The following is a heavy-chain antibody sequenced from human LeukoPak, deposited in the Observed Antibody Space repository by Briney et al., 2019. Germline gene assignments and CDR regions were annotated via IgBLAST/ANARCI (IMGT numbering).Heavy chain of an antibody. D-gene: IGHD1-26*01. V-gene: IGHV1-69*02. Sequence: SVKVSCKASGGTFSSYTISWVRQAPGQGLEWMGRIIPILGIANYAQKFQGRVTITADKSTSTAYVELSSLRSEDTAVYYCARGVHGSEFDYWGQGTLVTVSS. CDR1: GGTFSSYT. CDR2: IIPILGIA. J-gene: IGHJ4*02. CDR3: ARGVHGSEFDY.